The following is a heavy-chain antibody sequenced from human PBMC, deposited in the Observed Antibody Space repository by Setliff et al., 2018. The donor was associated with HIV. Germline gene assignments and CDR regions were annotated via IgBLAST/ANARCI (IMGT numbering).Heavy chain of an antibody. Sequence: PGESLRLSCAASGFTFSNYAMSWVRQAPGEGLEWVSALLSTGERTFYADSVKGRFTISRDNSKNTVYLQRNSLRAEDTAEYYCAKELAASGLGYFDSWGRGILVTVSS. J-gene: IGHJ4*02. D-gene: IGHD3-22*01. V-gene: IGHV3-23*01. CDR3: AKELAASGLGYFDS. CDR1: GFTFSNYA. CDR2: LLSTGERT.